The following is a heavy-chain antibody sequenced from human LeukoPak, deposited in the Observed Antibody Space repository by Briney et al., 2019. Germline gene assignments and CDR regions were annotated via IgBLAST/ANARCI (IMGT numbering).Heavy chain of an antibody. V-gene: IGHV4-34*01. CDR3: ARADSSGWYQFDY. CDR2: INHSGST. D-gene: IGHD6-19*01. Sequence: SETLSLTCAVYGGSFSGYYWSWIRQPPGKGLEWIGEINHSGSTNYNPSLKSRVTISVDTSKNQFSLKLSSVTAADTAVYYCARADSSGWYQFDYWGQGTPVTVSS. CDR1: GGSFSGYY. J-gene: IGHJ4*02.